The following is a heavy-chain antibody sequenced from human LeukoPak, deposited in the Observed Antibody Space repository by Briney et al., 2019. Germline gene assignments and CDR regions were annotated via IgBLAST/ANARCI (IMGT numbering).Heavy chain of an antibody. Sequence: PGGSLGLSCAVSGFSVTNNYMSWVRQAPGKGLEWVSVFYVGGATYYADSVKGRFTISRDNSKNTLYLQMSSLRAEDTAVYYCVKTAEQWPVSFYFDYWGQGTLVTVSS. J-gene: IGHJ4*02. CDR2: FYVGGAT. V-gene: IGHV3-53*05. D-gene: IGHD6-19*01. CDR3: VKTAEQWPVSFYFDY. CDR1: GFSVTNNY.